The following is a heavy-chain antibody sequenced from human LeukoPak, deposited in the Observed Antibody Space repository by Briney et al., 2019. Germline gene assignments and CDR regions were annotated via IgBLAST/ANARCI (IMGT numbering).Heavy chain of an antibody. D-gene: IGHD3-10*01. CDR3: ARGGSGSSLYYFDY. V-gene: IGHV3-53*01. CDR1: GFTVSTNY. J-gene: IGHJ4*02. Sequence: PGGSLRLSCAASGFTVSTNYMSWVRQAPGEGLEWVSVIYSGGSTFYADSVKGRFTISRDNSKNTVYLQMNSLRAEDTAMYYCARGGSGSSLYYFDYWGQGTLVTVSS. CDR2: IYSGGST.